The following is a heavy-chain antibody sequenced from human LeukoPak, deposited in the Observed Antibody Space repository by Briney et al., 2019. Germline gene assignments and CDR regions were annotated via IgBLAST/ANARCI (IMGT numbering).Heavy chain of an antibody. CDR2: MNPNSGNT. CDR1: GYTFTSYD. J-gene: IGHJ4*02. V-gene: IGHV1-8*03. CDR3: ARDPKYGSGSFYHDY. Sequence: ASVKVSCKASGYTFTSYDINWVRQATGQGLEWTGWMNPNSGNTGYAQKFQGRVTITRNTSISTAYMELSSLRSEDTAVYFCARDPKYGSGSFYHDYWGQGTLVTVFS. D-gene: IGHD3-10*01.